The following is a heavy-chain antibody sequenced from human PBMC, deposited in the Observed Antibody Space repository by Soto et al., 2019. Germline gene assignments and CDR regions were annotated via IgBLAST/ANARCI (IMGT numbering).Heavy chain of an antibody. CDR3: ARVTTINAYFDY. Sequence: GGSLRLSCAASGFTFSDHYMDWVRQAPGKGLEWVGRTRNKANSYTTEYAASVKGRFTISRDDSKNSLYLQMNSLKTEDTAVYYCARVTTINAYFDYWGQGTLVTVSS. CDR1: GFTFSDHY. CDR2: TRNKANSYTT. J-gene: IGHJ4*02. V-gene: IGHV3-72*01. D-gene: IGHD5-12*01.